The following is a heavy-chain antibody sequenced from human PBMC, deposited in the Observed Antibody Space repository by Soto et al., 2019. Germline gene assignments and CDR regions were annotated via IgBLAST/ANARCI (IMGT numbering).Heavy chain of an antibody. Sequence: PGGSPRLSCAASGFTFGSYGMHWVRQAPGKGLEWVAVIWYDGSNKYYADSVKGRFTISRDNSKNTLYLQMNSLRAEDTAVYYCAREMNGYSYGYFDYWGQGTLVTVSS. CDR1: GFTFGSYG. D-gene: IGHD5-18*01. CDR3: AREMNGYSYGYFDY. CDR2: IWYDGSNK. V-gene: IGHV3-33*01. J-gene: IGHJ4*02.